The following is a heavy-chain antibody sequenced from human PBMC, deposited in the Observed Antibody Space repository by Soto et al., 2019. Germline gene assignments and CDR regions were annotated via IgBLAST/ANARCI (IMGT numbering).Heavy chain of an antibody. Sequence: PRLSCAASGFTFSSYGMHWVRQAPGKGLEWVAVISYDGSNKYYADSVKGRFTISRDNSKNTLYLQMNSLRAEDTAVYYCAKDRSVVVVAAKDAFDIWGQGTMVTVSS. CDR2: ISYDGSNK. D-gene: IGHD2-15*01. V-gene: IGHV3-30*18. J-gene: IGHJ3*02. CDR1: GFTFSSYG. CDR3: AKDRSVVVVAAKDAFDI.